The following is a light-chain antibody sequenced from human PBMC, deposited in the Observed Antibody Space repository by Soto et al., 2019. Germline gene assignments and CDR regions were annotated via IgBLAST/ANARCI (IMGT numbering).Light chain of an antibody. J-gene: IGKJ1*01. CDR2: SAS. CDR3: HQRYGTPWT. V-gene: IGKV1-39*01. CDR1: QSINTY. Sequence: DIQMTQSPSSLSASVGDRVTITCRTSQSINTYLNWYQQKPGKAPNLLIFSASTLQSGVPSRFSGRGSGTDFPLALSSLPPEDSANYYLHQRYGTPWTFGQGNKVEIK.